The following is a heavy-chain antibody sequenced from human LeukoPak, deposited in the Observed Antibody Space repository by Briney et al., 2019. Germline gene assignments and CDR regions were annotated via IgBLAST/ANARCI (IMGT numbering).Heavy chain of an antibody. D-gene: IGHD3-10*01. CDR3: ARAITMVRGVMENDAFDI. Sequence: PSETLSLTCTVSGDPINSYYWSWLRQPPGKGLEWIGYIYYSGSTNYNPSLKSRVTMSLDTSKNQFSLKLSSVTAADTAVYYCARAITMVRGVMENDAFDIWGQGTMVTVSS. J-gene: IGHJ3*02. V-gene: IGHV4-59*01. CDR2: IYYSGST. CDR1: GDPINSYY.